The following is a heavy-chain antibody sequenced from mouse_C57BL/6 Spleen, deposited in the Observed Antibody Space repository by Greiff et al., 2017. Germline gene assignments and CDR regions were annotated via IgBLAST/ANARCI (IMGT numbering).Heavy chain of an antibody. D-gene: IGHD4-1*01. CDR2: INPNNGGT. V-gene: IGHV1-18*01. CDR1: GYTFTDYN. Sequence: VQLQQSGPELVKPGASVKIPCKASGYTFTDYNMDWVKQSHGKSLEWIGDINPNNGGTIYNQKFKGKATLTVDKSSSTAYMELRSLTSEDTAVYYCARRKNSGGYYFDYWGQGTTLTVSS. J-gene: IGHJ2*01. CDR3: ARRKNSGGYYFDY.